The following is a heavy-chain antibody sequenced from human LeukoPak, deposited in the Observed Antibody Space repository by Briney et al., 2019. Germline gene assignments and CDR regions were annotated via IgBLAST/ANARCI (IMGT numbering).Heavy chain of an antibody. CDR3: ARHKEGIMVRGLITKKGRAYKWFDP. V-gene: IGHV3-30*02. J-gene: IGHJ5*02. CDR1: GFTFSSYG. Sequence: GGSLRLSCAASGFTFSSYGMHWVRQAPGKGLEWVAFIRYDGSNKYYADSVKGRFTISRDNSKNTLYLQMNSLRAEDTAVYYCARHKEGIMVRGLITKKGRAYKWFDPWGQGTLVTVSS. CDR2: IRYDGSNK. D-gene: IGHD3-10*01.